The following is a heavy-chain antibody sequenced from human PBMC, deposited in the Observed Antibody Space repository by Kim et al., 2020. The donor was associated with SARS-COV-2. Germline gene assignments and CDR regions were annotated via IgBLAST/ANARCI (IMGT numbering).Heavy chain of an antibody. Sequence: SETLSLTCAVYGGSFSGYYWSWIRQPPGKGLEWIGEINHSGSTNYNPSLKSRVTISVDTSKNQFSLKLSSVTAADTAVYYCARGRGFGELLTLGIDYWGQGTLVTVSS. J-gene: IGHJ4*02. D-gene: IGHD3-10*01. CDR1: GGSFSGYY. CDR2: INHSGST. CDR3: ARGRGFGELLTLGIDY. V-gene: IGHV4-34*01.